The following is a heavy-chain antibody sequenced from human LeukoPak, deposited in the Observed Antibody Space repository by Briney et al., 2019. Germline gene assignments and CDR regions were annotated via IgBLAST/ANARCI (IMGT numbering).Heavy chain of an antibody. CDR2: ISSNHKTI. D-gene: IGHD1-26*01. J-gene: IGHJ4*02. CDR3: ARGYRGSYFFDY. CDR1: GFTFSDYY. Sequence: GGSLRLSCAASGFTFSDYYMSWIRQAPGKGLEWVSYISSNHKTIYYAASVKDRFTTSRDNANNSLFLQMNSLTAEDTAIYYCARGYRGSYFFDYWGQGILVTVSS. V-gene: IGHV3-11*01.